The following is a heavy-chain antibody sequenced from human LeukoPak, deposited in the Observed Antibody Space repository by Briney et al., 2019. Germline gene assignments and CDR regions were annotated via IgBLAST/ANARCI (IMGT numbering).Heavy chain of an antibody. J-gene: IGHJ4*02. D-gene: IGHD6-13*01. CDR3: AREGTPYSSDY. CDR1: GSTFSSYW. Sequence: GGSLRLSCAASGSTFSSYWMRWVRQAPGKGLEWVANIKQDGSEKNYMDSVKGRFTVSRDNAGNSLFLQMNSLRVEDTAVYHCAREGTPYSSDYWGQGTLVTVSS. CDR2: IKQDGSEK. V-gene: IGHV3-7*01.